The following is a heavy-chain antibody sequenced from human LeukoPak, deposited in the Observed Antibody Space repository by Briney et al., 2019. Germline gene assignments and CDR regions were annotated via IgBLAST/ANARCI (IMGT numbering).Heavy chain of an antibody. J-gene: IGHJ6*03. Sequence: ASVKVSCKASGYTFTSYGISWVRQAPGQGLEWMGWISAYNGNTNYAQKLQGRVTMTTDTSTSTAYMELRSLRSDDTAVYYCARLYYDSSGYYYVYYYYYYMDVWGKGTTVTVSS. D-gene: IGHD3-22*01. V-gene: IGHV1-18*01. CDR3: ARLYYDSSGYYYVYYYYYYMDV. CDR2: ISAYNGNT. CDR1: GYTFTSYG.